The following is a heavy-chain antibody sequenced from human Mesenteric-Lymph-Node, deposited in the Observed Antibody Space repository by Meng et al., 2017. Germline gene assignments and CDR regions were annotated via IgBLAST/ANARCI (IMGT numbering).Heavy chain of an antibody. V-gene: IGHV1-69*10. CDR2: IIPILGTT. D-gene: IGHD3-16*01. CDR3: ARLDLGLAH. J-gene: IGHJ4*02. Sequence: QVQLVQSGAEVKKPGSSVKVSCKASGGKFTSFVFNWVRQAPGQGLEWMGGIIPILGTTNYAEKFRGRLTISADTSARTAYMELTSLNSDDMAVYYCARLDLGLAHWGQGTLVTVSS. CDR1: GGKFTSFV.